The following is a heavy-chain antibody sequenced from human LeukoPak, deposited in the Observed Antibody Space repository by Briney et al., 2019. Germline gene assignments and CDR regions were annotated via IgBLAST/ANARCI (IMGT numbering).Heavy chain of an antibody. CDR3: AKDRGRYCSGGSCYTTHYFDY. V-gene: IGHV3-30*02. CDR2: IRYDGSNK. D-gene: IGHD2-15*01. Sequence: PGGSLRLSCAASGFTFSSYGMHWVRQAPGKGLEWVAFIRYDGSNKYYADSVKGRFTISRDNSKNTLYLQMNNLRAEDTAVYYCAKDRGRYCSGGSCYTTHYFDYWGQGTLVTVSS. CDR1: GFTFSSYG. J-gene: IGHJ4*02.